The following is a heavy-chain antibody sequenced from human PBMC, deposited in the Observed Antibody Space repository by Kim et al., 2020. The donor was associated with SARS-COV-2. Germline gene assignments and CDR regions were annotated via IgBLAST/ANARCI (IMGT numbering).Heavy chain of an antibody. CDR2: IWYDGSNK. J-gene: IGHJ3*02. CDR1: GFTFSSYG. V-gene: IGHV3-33*01. Sequence: GGSLRLSCAASGFTFSSYGMHWVRQAPGKGLEWVSVIWYDGSNKYDADSVKGRFTISTNNSKNTLYLQMNSMRAEDTAVYYWARDQNIAVAETGAFDIWGHRTMVTASS. D-gene: IGHD6-19*01. CDR3: ARDQNIAVAETGAFDI.